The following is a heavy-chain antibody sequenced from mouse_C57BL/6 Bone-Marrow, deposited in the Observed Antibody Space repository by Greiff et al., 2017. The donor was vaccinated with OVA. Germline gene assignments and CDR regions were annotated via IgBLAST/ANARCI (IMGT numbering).Heavy chain of an antibody. Sequence: QVQLQQSGAELARPGASVKLSCKASGYTFTSYGISWVKQRTGQGLEWIGEIYPRSGNTYYNEKFKGKATLTADKSSSTAYMELRSLTSEDSAVFFCGRGDYYGSSLGFAYWGQGTLVTVSA. CDR1: GYTFTSYG. D-gene: IGHD1-1*01. J-gene: IGHJ3*01. CDR2: IYPRSGNT. V-gene: IGHV1-81*01. CDR3: GRGDYYGSSLGFAY.